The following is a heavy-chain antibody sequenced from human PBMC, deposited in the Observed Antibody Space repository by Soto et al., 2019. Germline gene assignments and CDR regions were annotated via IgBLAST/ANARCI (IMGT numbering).Heavy chain of an antibody. CDR3: ARDQGLGFWSGYYLNWFEP. J-gene: IGHJ5*02. CDR2: IYTSGST. V-gene: IGHV4-4*07. Sequence: PSETLSLSCTVSGGSISSYYWSWIRQPAGKVLEWIGRIYTSGSTNYNPYLKSRVTISVDTYKNQFSLKLSSVTAADTAVYYCARDQGLGFWSGYYLNWFEPWGHGTLDNVSS. D-gene: IGHD3-3*01. CDR1: GGSISSYY.